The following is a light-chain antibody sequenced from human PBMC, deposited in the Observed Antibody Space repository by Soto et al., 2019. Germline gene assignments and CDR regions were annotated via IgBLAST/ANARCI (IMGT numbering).Light chain of an antibody. CDR3: SSYTTXRAYV. CDR1: SSDVCGYNY. CDR2: EVS. Sequence: QSSLTQPASVSGSPVQSITISCTGTSSDVCGYNYFSWYQQQSGKSPKLMIHEVSNRPSGVSNRFSGSKSGNTASLTISGLKAEDEADYSCSSYTTXRAYVFGTGTKVT. V-gene: IGLV2-14*01. J-gene: IGLJ1*01.